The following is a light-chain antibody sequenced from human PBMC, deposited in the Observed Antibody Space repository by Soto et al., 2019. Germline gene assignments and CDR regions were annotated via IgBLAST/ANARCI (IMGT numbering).Light chain of an antibody. Sequence: EIALTQSPGTLSLSPGERATLSCRASQSVGSRFLAWYQQKPGQAPRLLISGTFSRATGIPDRFSGSGSGTDFTLTISRLEPEDFAVYYCQQYDSWTFGQGTKVDI. CDR1: QSVGSRF. J-gene: IGKJ1*01. CDR3: QQYDSWT. CDR2: GTF. V-gene: IGKV3-20*01.